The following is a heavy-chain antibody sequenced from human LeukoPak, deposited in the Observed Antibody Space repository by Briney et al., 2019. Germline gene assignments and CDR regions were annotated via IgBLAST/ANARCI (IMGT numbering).Heavy chain of an antibody. V-gene: IGHV1-24*01. Sequence: ASVKVSCKVSGYTLTELSMHWVRQAPGKGLEWMGGFDPEDGETIYAQKFQGRVTMTEDTSTDTAYMELSSLRSEDTAVYYRATEVGSYNWFDPWGQGTLVTVSS. CDR2: FDPEDGET. J-gene: IGHJ5*02. D-gene: IGHD1-26*01. CDR3: ATEVGSYNWFDP. CDR1: GYTLTELS.